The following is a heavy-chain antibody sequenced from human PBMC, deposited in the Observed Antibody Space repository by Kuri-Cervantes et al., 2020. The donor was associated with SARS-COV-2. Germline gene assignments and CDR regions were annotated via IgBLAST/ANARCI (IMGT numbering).Heavy chain of an antibody. J-gene: IGHJ6*02. CDR2: ISYDGSNK. V-gene: IGHV3-30-3*01. CDR1: GFTFSSYA. Sequence: GGSLRLSCAASGFTFSSYAMHWVRQAPGKGLEWVAVISYDGSNKYYADSAKGRFTISRDNSKNTLYLQMNSLRAEDTAVYYCAKWEASYYFYGIDVWGQGTTVTVSS. CDR3: AKWEASYYFYGIDV. D-gene: IGHD1-26*01.